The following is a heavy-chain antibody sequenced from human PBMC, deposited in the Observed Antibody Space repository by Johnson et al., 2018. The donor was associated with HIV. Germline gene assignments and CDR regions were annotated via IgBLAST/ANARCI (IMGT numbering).Heavy chain of an antibody. CDR1: GFTFSSYA. J-gene: IGHJ3*02. D-gene: IGHD6-13*01. CDR2: ISYDGSNK. CDR3: ARARDRSSSRDAFDI. Sequence: QVQLVESGGGVVQPGGSLRLSCAASGFTFSSYAMHWVRQAPGKGLEWVAVISYDGSNKYYADSVKGRCTISRDNSKNTLYLQMNSLRAEDTAVYYCARARDRSSSRDAFDIWGQGTMVTVSS. V-gene: IGHV3-30-3*01.